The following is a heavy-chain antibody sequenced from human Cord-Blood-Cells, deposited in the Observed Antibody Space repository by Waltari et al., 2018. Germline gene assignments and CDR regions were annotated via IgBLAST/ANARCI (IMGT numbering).Heavy chain of an antibody. CDR1: GGSFSGYY. V-gene: IGHV4-34*01. Sequence: QVQLQQWGAGLLKPSETLSLTCAVYGGSFSGYYWSWSRQPPGKGLEWIGEINHSGSTSYTPSLKIRVTISVDTSNNQFSLRLSSVTAADTAVYYGAGPRGDEDACDIWGQGTMVTVSS. CDR2: INHSGST. D-gene: IGHD3-10*01. J-gene: IGHJ3*02. CDR3: AGPRGDEDACDI.